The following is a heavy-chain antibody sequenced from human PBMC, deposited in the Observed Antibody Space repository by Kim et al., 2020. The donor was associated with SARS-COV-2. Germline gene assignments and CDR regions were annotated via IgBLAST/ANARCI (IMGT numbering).Heavy chain of an antibody. CDR3: ARERRDYDFWSGYFGN. V-gene: IGHV3-30-3*01. CDR1: GFTFSSYA. J-gene: IGHJ4*02. CDR2: ISYDGSNK. Sequence: GGSLRLSCAASGFTFSSYAMHWVRQAPGKGLEWVAVISYDGSNKYYADSVKGRFTISRDNSKNTLYLQMNSLRAEDTAVYYCARERRDYDFWSGYFGNWGQGTLVTVSS. D-gene: IGHD3-3*01.